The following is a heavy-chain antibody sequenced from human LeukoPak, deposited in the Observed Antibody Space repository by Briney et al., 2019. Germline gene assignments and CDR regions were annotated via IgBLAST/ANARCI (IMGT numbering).Heavy chain of an antibody. Sequence: GESLKISCKGSGYSFTSYWNGRVRQMPGKGLEWMGIIYPGDSGTRYSPSFQGQVTISADKSISTAYLQWSSLKASDTAMYYCARVYSSGWFDPWGQGTLVTVSS. D-gene: IGHD6-19*01. CDR1: GYSFTSYW. V-gene: IGHV5-51*01. CDR2: IYPGDSGT. J-gene: IGHJ5*02. CDR3: ARVYSSGWFDP.